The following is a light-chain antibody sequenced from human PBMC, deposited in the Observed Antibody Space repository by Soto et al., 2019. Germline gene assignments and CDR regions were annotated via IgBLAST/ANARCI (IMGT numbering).Light chain of an antibody. J-gene: IGKJ4*01. CDR2: DAS. V-gene: IGKV1-5*01. Sequence: DIQMTHSPSTPSASVGDRVSITCRASQSISSWLAWYQQKPGKAPKLLIYDASSLKSGVPSRFSGSGSGTEFTLTISSLQPDDFATYYCQQYNSYPLTFGGGTKVDIK. CDR3: QQYNSYPLT. CDR1: QSISSW.